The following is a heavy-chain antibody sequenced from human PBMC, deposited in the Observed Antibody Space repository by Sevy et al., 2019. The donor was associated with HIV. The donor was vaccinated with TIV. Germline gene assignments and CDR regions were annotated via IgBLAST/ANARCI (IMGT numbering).Heavy chain of an antibody. CDR2: ILYDGSDK. CDR3: AKDLAGPGRRYFDY. J-gene: IGHJ4*02. D-gene: IGHD6-13*01. V-gene: IGHV3-30*02. Sequence: GGSLRLSCAASGFTFSNYGMHWVRQVPGKGLEWVTFILYDGSDKYYAASVKGRFTISRDDSKNTLYLQMDSLGAEDTAIYYCAKDLAGPGRRYFDYWGQGTLVTVSS. CDR1: GFTFSNYG.